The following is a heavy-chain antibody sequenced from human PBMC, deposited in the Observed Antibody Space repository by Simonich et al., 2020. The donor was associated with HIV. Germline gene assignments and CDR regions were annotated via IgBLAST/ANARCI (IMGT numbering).Heavy chain of an antibody. CDR3: ARYYGGNTEVDY. D-gene: IGHD3-10*01. CDR2: SYYMGST. Sequence: QLQLQESGPGLVKPSETLSLTCTVSGGSISSCSYYWGGIRQPPGKGLGWIGSSYYMGSTTYNPSLKSRVTISVDTSKNQFSLKLSSVTAADTAVYYCARYYGGNTEVDYWGQGTLVTVSS. CDR1: GGSISSCSYY. V-gene: IGHV4-39*01. J-gene: IGHJ4*02.